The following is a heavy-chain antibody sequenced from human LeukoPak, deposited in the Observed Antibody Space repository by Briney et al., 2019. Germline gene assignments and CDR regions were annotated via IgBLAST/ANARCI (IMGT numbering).Heavy chain of an antibody. V-gene: IGHV4-61*02. CDR2: IYTSGST. J-gene: IGHJ3*02. Sequence: SETLSLTCTVSGDSISSSRYYWGWIRQPAGKGLEWIGRIYTSGSTNYNPSLKSRVTMSVDTSKNQFSLKLSSVTAADTAVYYCASSYCSSTSCSGTFDIWGQGTMVTVSS. CDR3: ASSYCSSTSCSGTFDI. CDR1: GDSISSSRYY. D-gene: IGHD2-2*01.